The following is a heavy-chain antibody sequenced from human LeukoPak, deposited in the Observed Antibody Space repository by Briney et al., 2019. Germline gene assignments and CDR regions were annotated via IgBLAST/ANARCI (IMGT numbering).Heavy chain of an antibody. Sequence: SETPSLTCTVSGYSISSGYYWGWIRQPPGKGLEWIGSIYHSGSTYYNPSLKSRVTISVDTSKNQFSLKLSSVTAADTAVYYCARRSGYDLIDIWGQGTMVTVSS. CDR2: IYHSGST. D-gene: IGHD5-12*01. J-gene: IGHJ3*02. CDR3: ARRSGYDLIDI. V-gene: IGHV4-38-2*02. CDR1: GYSISSGYY.